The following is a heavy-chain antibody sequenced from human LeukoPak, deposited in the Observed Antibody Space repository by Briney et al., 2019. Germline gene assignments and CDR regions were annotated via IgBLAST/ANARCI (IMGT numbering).Heavy chain of an antibody. CDR3: ARASIVVVPAAMNWFYP. Sequence: ASVKVCCKASGYTFTGYYMHWVRQAPGQGLEWKGWNNPNSGGTNDAQKFQGRVTMTRDTSISTAYMELSRLRSDDTAVYHCARASIVVVPAAMNWFYPWGQGTLVTVSS. V-gene: IGHV1-2*02. CDR2: NNPNSGGT. CDR1: GYTFTGYY. D-gene: IGHD2-2*01. J-gene: IGHJ5*02.